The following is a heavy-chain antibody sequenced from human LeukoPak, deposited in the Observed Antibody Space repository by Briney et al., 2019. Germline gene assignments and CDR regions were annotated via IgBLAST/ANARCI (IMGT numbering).Heavy chain of an antibody. J-gene: IGHJ4*02. D-gene: IGHD6-13*01. CDR2: IYSSGST. CDR1: GVSISSGSNY. V-gene: IGHV4-39*07. Sequence: PSETLSLTCSVSGVSISSGSNYWGWIRQPPGKTLEWIGSIYSSGSTYYNPSLKSRVTISVDTSKNQFSLKLSSVTAADTAVYYCARDRPHIAAAGGVDYWGQGTLVTVSS. CDR3: ARDRPHIAAAGGVDY.